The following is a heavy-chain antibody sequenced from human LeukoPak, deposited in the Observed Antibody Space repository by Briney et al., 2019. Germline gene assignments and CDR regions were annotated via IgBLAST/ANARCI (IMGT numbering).Heavy chain of an antibody. D-gene: IGHD5-18*01. J-gene: IGHJ4*02. Sequence: PGGSLRLSCAASGFTFSPYEMHWVRQVPGKGLEWVSGISWNSGSIGYADSVKGRFTISRDNARNSLYLQMNSLRAEDTALYYCAKDSTAMVRGVDYWGQGTLVTVSS. CDR2: ISWNSGSI. CDR3: AKDSTAMVRGVDY. CDR1: GFTFSPYE. V-gene: IGHV3-9*01.